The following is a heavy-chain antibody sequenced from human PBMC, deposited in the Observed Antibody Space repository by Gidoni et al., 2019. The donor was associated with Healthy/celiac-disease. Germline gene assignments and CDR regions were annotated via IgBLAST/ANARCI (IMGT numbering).Heavy chain of an antibody. CDR3: ARDRGDGGPYYFDY. CDR2: ISYDGSNK. Sequence: QVQLVESGGGVVQPGRSLRLSCAASGFTFSSYAMHWVRQAPGKGLEWVAVISYDGSNKYYADSVKGRFTISRDNSKNTLYLQMNSLRAEDTAVYYCARDRGDGGPYYFDYWGQGTLVTVSS. V-gene: IGHV3-30-3*01. CDR1: GFTFSSYA. J-gene: IGHJ4*02. D-gene: IGHD2-15*01.